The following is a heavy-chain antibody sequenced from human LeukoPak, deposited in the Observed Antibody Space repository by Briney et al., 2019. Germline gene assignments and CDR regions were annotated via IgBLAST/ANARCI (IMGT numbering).Heavy chain of an antibody. CDR1: GFTFSSYA. CDR3: AKGFTTIATAGTNWFDP. V-gene: IGHV3-23*01. J-gene: IGHJ5*02. D-gene: IGHD6-13*01. Sequence: GGSLRLSCAASGFTFSSYAMSWVRQAPGEGLEWVSAISGSGGSTYYADSVKGRFTISRDNSKNTLYLQMNSLRAEDTAVYYCAKGFTTIATAGTNWFDPWGQGTLVTVSS. CDR2: ISGSGGST.